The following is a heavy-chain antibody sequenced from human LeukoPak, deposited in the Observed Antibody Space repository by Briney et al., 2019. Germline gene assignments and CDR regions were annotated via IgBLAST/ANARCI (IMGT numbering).Heavy chain of an antibody. CDR3: AKAYNWNDGIDY. Sequence: SGGSLRLSCAASGFTFSNYWMSWVRQAPGKGLEWVAVIWYGGSNKYYADSVKGRFTISRDNSKNTLYLQMNSLRAEDTAVYYCAKAYNWNDGIDYWGQGTLVTVSS. CDR2: IWYGGSNK. CDR1: GFTFSNYW. V-gene: IGHV3-33*08. J-gene: IGHJ4*02. D-gene: IGHD1-20*01.